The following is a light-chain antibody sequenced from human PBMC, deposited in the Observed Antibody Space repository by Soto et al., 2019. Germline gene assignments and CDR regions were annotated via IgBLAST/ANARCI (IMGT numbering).Light chain of an antibody. J-gene: IGKJ2*01. CDR2: GAS. CDR1: QSLRST. CDR3: QQYNNWPDMYT. Sequence: EIVMTQSPATLYVSPGERATLSCRPSQSLRSTIAWYQQKPGQAPRLLIYGASTRATGIPARFSGSGSGTEFTLTISSLQSEDFAVYYCQQYNNWPDMYTFGQGTQLQIK. V-gene: IGKV3-15*01.